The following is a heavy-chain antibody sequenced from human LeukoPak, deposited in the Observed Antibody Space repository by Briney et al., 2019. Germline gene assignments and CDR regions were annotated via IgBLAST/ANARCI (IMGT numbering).Heavy chain of an antibody. V-gene: IGHV4-39*01. Sequence: PPETLSLTCTVSGGSISSSSYYWGWIRQPPGKGLEWIGSIYYSGSTYYNPSLKSRVTISVDTSKNQFSLKLSSVTAADTAVYYCASLGFPLDYWGQGTLVTVSP. CDR1: GGSISSSSYY. J-gene: IGHJ4*02. CDR3: ASLGFPLDY. CDR2: IYYSGST.